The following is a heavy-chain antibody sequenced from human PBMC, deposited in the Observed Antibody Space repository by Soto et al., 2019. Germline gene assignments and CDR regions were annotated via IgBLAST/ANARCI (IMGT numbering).Heavy chain of an antibody. D-gene: IGHD6-19*01. CDR1: GFTFSSYW. J-gene: IGHJ4*02. Sequence: EVQLVESGGPLVQPGGSLRLSCAASGFTFSSYWMNWVRQAPGKGLEWVANIKEDGSEKYYVDSVKGRFTITRDNAKNSLYLQMNSLRGEDTAVYYCARGLIAVAGIDHWGQGTLVTVSS. V-gene: IGHV3-7*05. CDR3: ARGLIAVAGIDH. CDR2: IKEDGSEK.